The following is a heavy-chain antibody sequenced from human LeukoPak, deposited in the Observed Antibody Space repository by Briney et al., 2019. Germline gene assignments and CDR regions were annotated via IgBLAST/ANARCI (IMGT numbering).Heavy chain of an antibody. V-gene: IGHV3-21*01. Sequence: GGSLRLSCVVSGFTFSRYSMNWVRQAPGKGLEWVSSISSSGSYIYYADSVKGRFTLSRDNAKNSLYLQMNSLRAEDTAVYYCARVSESEGNLDVWGRGSLVSVS. D-gene: IGHD1-14*01. CDR2: ISSSGSYI. CDR3: ARVSESEGNLDV. CDR1: GFTFSRYS. J-gene: IGHJ2*01.